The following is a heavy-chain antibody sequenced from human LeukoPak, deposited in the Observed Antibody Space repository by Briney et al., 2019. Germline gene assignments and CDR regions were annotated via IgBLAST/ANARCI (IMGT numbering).Heavy chain of an antibody. D-gene: IGHD2-2*01. CDR3: ARGVWYCGSTSCPSLDY. V-gene: IGHV1-69*13. CDR2: IIPIFGTA. J-gene: IGHJ4*02. Sequence: SVKVSCKASGGTFSSYAISWVRQAPGQGLEWMGGIIPIFGTANYAQKFQGRVTITADESTSTAYMELSSLRSEDTAAYYCARGVWYCGSTSCPSLDYWGQGTLVTVSS. CDR1: GGTFSSYA.